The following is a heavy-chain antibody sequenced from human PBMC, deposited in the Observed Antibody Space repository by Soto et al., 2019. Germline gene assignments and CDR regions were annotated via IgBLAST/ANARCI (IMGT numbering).Heavy chain of an antibody. CDR3: ARDRGYSSSWYLDY. J-gene: IGHJ4*02. D-gene: IGHD6-13*01. CDR1: GYTFTSYG. Sequence: ASVKASCKASGYTFTSYGISGVRQAPGQGLEWMGWISAYNGNTNYSQKLQGRVTMTTDTSTSTAYMELRSLRSDDTAAYYCARDRGYSSSWYLDYWGQGTLVTVSS. V-gene: IGHV1-18*04. CDR2: ISAYNGNT.